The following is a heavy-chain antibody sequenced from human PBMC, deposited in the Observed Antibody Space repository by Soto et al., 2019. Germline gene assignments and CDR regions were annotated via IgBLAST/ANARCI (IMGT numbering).Heavy chain of an antibody. V-gene: IGHV1-69*01. CDR2: IIPIFGTA. CDR3: ARGRAAYDFWSGYSNYYYYGMDV. D-gene: IGHD3-3*01. CDR1: GGTFSSYA. Sequence: QVQLVQSGAEVKKPGSSVKVSCKASGGTFSSYAISWVRQAPGQGLEWMGGIIPIFGTANYAQKFQGRVTITADESTSTAYMELSSLRSEDTAVYYCARGRAAYDFWSGYSNYYYYGMDVWGQGTTVTVSS. J-gene: IGHJ6*02.